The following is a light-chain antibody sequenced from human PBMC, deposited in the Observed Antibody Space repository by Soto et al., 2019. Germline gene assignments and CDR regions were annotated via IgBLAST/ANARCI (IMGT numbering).Light chain of an antibody. V-gene: IGLV2-14*03. CDR1: SSDIGAYNF. J-gene: IGLJ2*01. CDR3: TSWTTSTTMI. Sequence: SVLTQPASGTGAPRQSIPISCTGTSSDIGAYNFVSWYQQHPGKAPKLMLYDVNIRPSGVSNRFSGSKSGNTASLTISGLQAEDEADYYCTSWTTSTTMIFGGGTKVTVL. CDR2: DVN.